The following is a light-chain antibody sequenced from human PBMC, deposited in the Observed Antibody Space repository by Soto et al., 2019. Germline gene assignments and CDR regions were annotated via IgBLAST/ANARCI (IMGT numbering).Light chain of an antibody. CDR3: LQDYRYPRT. Sequence: AIQMTQSPSSLSASVGDRVTITCRARQGIRIDLGWYQPRPWKAPKLLIYATSNLQNGVPSRFSGSGSGTDFTLTISNLQPEDFATYYWLQDYRYPRTFGQGPKVEIK. CDR2: ATS. V-gene: IGKV1-6*01. CDR1: QGIRID. J-gene: IGKJ1*01.